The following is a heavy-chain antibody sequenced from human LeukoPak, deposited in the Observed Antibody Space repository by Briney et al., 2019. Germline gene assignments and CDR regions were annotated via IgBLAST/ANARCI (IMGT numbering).Heavy chain of an antibody. J-gene: IGHJ4*02. CDR3: AKDLAGSGSYSFDY. D-gene: IGHD1-26*01. CDR2: IKRDGSQK. V-gene: IGHV3-7*05. CDR1: GFTFSDYW. Sequence: PGGSLRLSCAASGFTFSDYWMSWVRQAPGTGLEWVANIKRDGSQKYYVDSVKGRFTISRDNAKNSLYLQMNSLRAEDTAVYYCAKDLAGSGSYSFDYWGQGTLVTVSS.